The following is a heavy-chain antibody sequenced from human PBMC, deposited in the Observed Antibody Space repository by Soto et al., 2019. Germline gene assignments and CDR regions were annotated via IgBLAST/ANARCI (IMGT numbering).Heavy chain of an antibody. J-gene: IGHJ4*02. V-gene: IGHV3-48*02. CDR1: GFPFSIYS. CDR2: ITSDTNTI. Sequence: EVQLVESGGGLVQPGGSLRLTCVASGFPFSIYSMNWVRQAPGKGLEWSSYITSDTNTIKYADSVKGRFTISRDNAKNLVYLQIDSLRDEDTAVYFCARSVEGHFDYWGQGTVVNVSS. CDR3: ARSVEGHFDY. D-gene: IGHD6-19*01.